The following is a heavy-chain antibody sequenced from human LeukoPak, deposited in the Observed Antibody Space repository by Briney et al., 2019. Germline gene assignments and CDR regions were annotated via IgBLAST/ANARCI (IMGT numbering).Heavy chain of an antibody. CDR1: GFTFGSYE. Sequence: GGSLRLSCAASGFTFGSYEMNWVRQAPGKGLEWVANIKQDGSEKHYVDSVKGRFTISRDNTNNSLFLQMDSLRAEDTAFYYCSREDYFGSGSPAYWGQGTLVTVSS. CDR3: SREDYFGSGSPAY. D-gene: IGHD3-10*01. V-gene: IGHV3-7*01. CDR2: IKQDGSEK. J-gene: IGHJ4*02.